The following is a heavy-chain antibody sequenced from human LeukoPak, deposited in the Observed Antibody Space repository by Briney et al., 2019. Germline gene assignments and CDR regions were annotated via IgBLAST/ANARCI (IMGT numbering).Heavy chain of an antibody. CDR1: GFTFSDYY. CDR2: ISSSGSTI. CDR3: AGEVYSGYALGY. V-gene: IGHV3-11*01. J-gene: IGHJ4*02. Sequence: PGGSLRLSCAASGFTFSDYYMSWTRQAPGKGLEGVSYISSSGSTIYYADSVKGRFTISRDNAKNSLYLQMNSLRAEDTAVYYCAGEVYSGYALGYWGQGTLVTVSS. D-gene: IGHD5-12*01.